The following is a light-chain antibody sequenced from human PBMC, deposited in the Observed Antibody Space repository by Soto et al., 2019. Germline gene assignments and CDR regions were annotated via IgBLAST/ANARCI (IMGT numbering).Light chain of an antibody. CDR3: QQYDKWPPWK. CDR2: GAS. CDR1: QTINNN. J-gene: IGKJ1*01. V-gene: IGKV3D-15*01. Sequence: EIVMTQSPATLSVSPGERATLSCRASQTINNNLAWYQQKPGRAPSLLIYGASTRATGIPARFSGSGSGTEFTLTISSLQSADFAVDYCQQYDKWPPWKFGQGTKV.